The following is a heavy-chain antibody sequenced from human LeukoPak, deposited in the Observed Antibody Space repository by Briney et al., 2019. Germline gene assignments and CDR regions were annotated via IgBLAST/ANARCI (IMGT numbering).Heavy chain of an antibody. CDR1: GFTFNTYN. CDR2: ISSTSSTT. D-gene: IGHD1-26*01. J-gene: IGHJ4*02. V-gene: IGHV3-48*02. Sequence: GGSLRLSCAASGFTFNTYNMNWVRQAPGKGLEWVSYISSTSSTTFYADSVKGRFTISRDNAKNSLYLQMNSLTDEDTAVYYCARDSELPYFDYWGQGTLVTVSS. CDR3: ARDSELPYFDY.